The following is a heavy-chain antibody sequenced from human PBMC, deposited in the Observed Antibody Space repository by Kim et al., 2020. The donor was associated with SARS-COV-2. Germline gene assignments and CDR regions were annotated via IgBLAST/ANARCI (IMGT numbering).Heavy chain of an antibody. J-gene: IGHJ4*01. D-gene: IGHD6-13*01. CDR3: AKDRPRDPAAAGPADFD. CDR2: INGNGDAT. CDR1: GFTFINYA. V-gene: IGHV3-23*01. Sequence: GGSLRLSCVASGFTFINYAVSWVRQAPGKGLEWVSGINGNGDATYYADSVKGRFTISRDNPKNTVYLQINSLRAEDTAVYYCAKDRPRDPAAAGPADFD.